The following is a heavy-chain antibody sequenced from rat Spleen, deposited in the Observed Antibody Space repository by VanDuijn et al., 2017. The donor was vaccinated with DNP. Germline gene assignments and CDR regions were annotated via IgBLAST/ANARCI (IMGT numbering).Heavy chain of an antibody. CDR3: ARDFHTTGITPFDY. Sequence: EVQLVESGGGLVQPGGSLNLSCAASGFTFSDYYMAWVRQAPTKGLEWVAYIRYDGGTTYYGDSVKGRFTVSRDNAKSTLYLQMDSLRSEDTATYYCARDFHTTGITPFDYWGQGVMVTVSS. CDR2: IRYDGGTT. D-gene: IGHD1-9*01. CDR1: GFTFSDYY. J-gene: IGHJ2*01. V-gene: IGHV5-20*01.